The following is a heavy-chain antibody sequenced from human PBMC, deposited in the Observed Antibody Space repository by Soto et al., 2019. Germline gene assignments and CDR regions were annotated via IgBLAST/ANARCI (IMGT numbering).Heavy chain of an antibody. CDR3: AHSLYYYDSSGYYYVYFDL. CDR2: IYWDDDK. V-gene: IGHV2-5*02. J-gene: IGHJ2*01. D-gene: IGHD3-22*01. Sequence: QITLKESGPTLVKPTQTLTLTCTFSGFSLSTSGVGVGWIRQPPGKALEWLALIYWDDDKRYSPSLKSRLTIPKDTSKNQVVLTMTNMDPVDTATYYCAHSLYYYDSSGYYYVYFDLWGRGTLVTVSS. CDR1: GFSLSTSGVG.